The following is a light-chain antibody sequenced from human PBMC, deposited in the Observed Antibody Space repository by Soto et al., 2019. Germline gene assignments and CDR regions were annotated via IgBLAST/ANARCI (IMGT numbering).Light chain of an antibody. CDR1: QDISTY. CDR3: QQYSNLRA. V-gene: IGKV1-8*01. CDR2: GAS. Sequence: AIRMTQAPSSLSASPGDRVTITCRASQDISTYLAWYQHKPGKVPNLLSYGASTLQRGVPSMFSGSGSGPDFTLTISIPQSEDFATYDCQQYSNLRAFGQGTKVEVK. J-gene: IGKJ1*01.